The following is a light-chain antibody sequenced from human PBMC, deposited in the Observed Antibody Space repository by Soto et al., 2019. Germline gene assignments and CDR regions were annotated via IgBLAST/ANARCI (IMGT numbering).Light chain of an antibody. CDR3: QQYGSSGT. CDR1: LTINDNY. CDR2: VAS. Sequence: ATLSCRASLTINDNYLAWCQQKAGQAPRLLIYVASNKATDIPDRFSGSGSGTDFTLTISRLEPEDFAVYYCQQYGSSGTVGLGTKVDIK. V-gene: IGKV3-20*01. J-gene: IGKJ1*01.